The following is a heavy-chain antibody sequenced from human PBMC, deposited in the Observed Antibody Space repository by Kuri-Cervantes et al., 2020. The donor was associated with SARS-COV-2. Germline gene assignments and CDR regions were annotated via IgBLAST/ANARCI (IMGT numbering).Heavy chain of an antibody. D-gene: IGHD4-17*01. CDR2: IKFDGSDK. J-gene: IGHJ4*02. V-gene: IGHV3-7*05. CDR1: GFTFANYY. Sequence: GGSLRLSCAASGFTFANYYMSWVRQSPGKGLEWVANIKFDGSDKYYVDSVRGRFTISRDNAKNSLFLQLNSLTAADTAVYYCARSYGVRYVPFDHWSPGTLVTVSS. CDR3: ARSYGVRYVPFDH.